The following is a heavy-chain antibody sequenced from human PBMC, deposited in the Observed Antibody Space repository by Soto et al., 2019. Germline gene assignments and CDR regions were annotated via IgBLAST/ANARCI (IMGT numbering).Heavy chain of an antibody. Sequence: PGGSLRLSCAASGFTFSGSAMHWVRQASGKGLEWVGRIRSKANSYATAYAASVKGRFTISRDDSKNTAYLQMNSLKTEDTAVYYCRILWFGESRAPGADIWGQGTMVTVSS. D-gene: IGHD3-10*01. CDR3: RILWFGESRAPGADI. CDR1: GFTFSGSA. J-gene: IGHJ3*02. V-gene: IGHV3-73*01. CDR2: IRSKANSYAT.